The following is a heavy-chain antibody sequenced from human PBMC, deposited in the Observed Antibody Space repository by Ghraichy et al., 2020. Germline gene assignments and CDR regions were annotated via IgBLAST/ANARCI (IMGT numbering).Heavy chain of an antibody. CDR1: GFTFNNAW. J-gene: IGHJ4*02. Sequence: RGSLRLSCAASGFTFNNAWMSWVRQAPGKGLEWVGRIKSKTDGGTTDHAAPVKGRFTISRDDSKNTLYLQMNSLKTEDTAVYYCTTESYYYDRYFDCWGQGTLVTVSS. V-gene: IGHV3-15*01. D-gene: IGHD3-22*01. CDR3: TTESYYYDRYFDC. CDR2: IKSKTDGGTT.